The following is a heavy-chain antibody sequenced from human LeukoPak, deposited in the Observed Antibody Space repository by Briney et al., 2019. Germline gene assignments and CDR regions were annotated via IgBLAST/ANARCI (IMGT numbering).Heavy chain of an antibody. V-gene: IGHV4-39*07. CDR2: IYYSGST. D-gene: IGHD3-10*01. Sequence: SETLSLTCTVSDGSISSSSYYWGWIRQPPGKGLEWIGNIYYSGSTYYNPSLKSRVTISVDTSKNQFSLKLSSVTAADTAVYYCAAQGSGYYGSGRDRFDPWGQGTLVTVSS. J-gene: IGHJ5*02. CDR1: DGSISSSSYY. CDR3: AAQGSGYYGSGRDRFDP.